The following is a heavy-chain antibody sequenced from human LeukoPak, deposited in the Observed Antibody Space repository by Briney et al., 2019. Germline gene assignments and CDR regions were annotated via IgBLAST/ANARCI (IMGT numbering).Heavy chain of an antibody. D-gene: IGHD3-10*01. CDR2: INHSGST. CDR3: ARRYYYGSGSKSSDY. V-gene: IGHV4-34*01. Sequence: PSETLSLTCAVYGGSFSGYYWSWIRQPPGKGLEWIGEINHSGSTNYNPSLKSRVTISVDTSKNQFSLKLSSVTAADTAVYYCARRYYYGSGSKSSDYWGQGTLVTVSS. J-gene: IGHJ4*02. CDR1: GGSFSGYY.